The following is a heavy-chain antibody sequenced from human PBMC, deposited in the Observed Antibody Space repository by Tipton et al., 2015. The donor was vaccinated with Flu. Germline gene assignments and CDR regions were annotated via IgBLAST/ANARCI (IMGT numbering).Heavy chain of an antibody. CDR1: SGSIRSTNYF. V-gene: IGHV4-39*01. J-gene: IGHJ4*02. D-gene: IGHD3-10*02. CDR2: IYYSGRT. Sequence: GLVKPSETLSLTCTVSSGSIRSTNYFCAWIRQPPGKRLELIGSIYYSGRTYYNPSLKSRVTMSVDTSKNQFSLKLNSVTAADTAVYYCARLSYYDVDLKNFYFEDWGQGTLVTVSS. CDR3: ARLSYYDVDLKNFYFED.